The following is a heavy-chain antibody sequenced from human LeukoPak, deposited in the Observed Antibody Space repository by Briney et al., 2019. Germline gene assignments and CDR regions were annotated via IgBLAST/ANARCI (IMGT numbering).Heavy chain of an antibody. V-gene: IGHV4-59*08. J-gene: IGHJ4*02. CDR2: IYYSGST. CDR1: GGSISSYY. D-gene: IGHD2-21*02. CDR3: ARQVLVTADFDY. Sequence: SETLSLTCTVSGGSISSYYWSWIRQPPGKGLEWIGYIYYSGSTNYNPSLKSRVTISVDTSKNQFSLKLSSVTAADTAVYYCARQVLVTADFDYWGQRTLVTVSS.